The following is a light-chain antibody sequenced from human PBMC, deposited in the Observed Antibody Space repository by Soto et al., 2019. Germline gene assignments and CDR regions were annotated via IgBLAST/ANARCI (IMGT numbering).Light chain of an antibody. Sequence: EIVMTQSPATLSVSPGERATLSCRASPSVSNNLAWYQQKPGQAPRLLIYGASTRATGIPVMFSGSGSGTEFTLTISSLQSEDFAVYYCQQYEDWSPYTFGQGTKVDLK. CDR1: PSVSNN. CDR3: QQYEDWSPYT. CDR2: GAS. V-gene: IGKV3-15*01. J-gene: IGKJ2*01.